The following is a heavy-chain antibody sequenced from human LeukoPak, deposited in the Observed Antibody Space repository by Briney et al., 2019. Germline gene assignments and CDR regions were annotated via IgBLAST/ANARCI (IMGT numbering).Heavy chain of an antibody. CDR3: ARVVRSSLDAFDI. CDR2: IKHDGSEK. D-gene: IGHD2-2*01. J-gene: IGHJ3*02. CDR1: GFIFSSYW. Sequence: PGGSLRLSCAASGFIFSSYWMSWLRQAPGKGLEWVANIKHDGSEKYYVDSVKGRFTISRENAKNSLYLQMNSLRAGDTAVYYCARVVRSSLDAFDIWGQGTMVTVSS. V-gene: IGHV3-7*01.